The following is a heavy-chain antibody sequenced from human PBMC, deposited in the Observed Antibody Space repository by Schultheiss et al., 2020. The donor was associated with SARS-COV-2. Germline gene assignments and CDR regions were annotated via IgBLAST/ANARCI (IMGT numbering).Heavy chain of an antibody. CDR2: IHHRGTT. D-gene: IGHD2-2*02. CDR1: GGSFSGYY. J-gene: IGHJ4*02. CDR3: ARRGGGRRYCSSTSCYTGLEY. Sequence: SETLSLTCAVYGGSFSGYYWSWIRQHPGKGLEWIGNIHHRGTTYYNPSLKSRVTISVDTSKNQFSLKLSSVTAADTAVYYIARRGGGRRYCSSTSCYTGLEYWSQGTLVTVA. V-gene: IGHV4-34*01.